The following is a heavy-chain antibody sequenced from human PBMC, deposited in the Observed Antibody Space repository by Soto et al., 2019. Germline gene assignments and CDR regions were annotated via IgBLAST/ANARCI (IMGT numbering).Heavy chain of an antibody. Sequence: LEILSLTCTVSGGSISSSSYYWGWIRQPPGKGLEWIGSIYYSGSTYYNPSLKSRVTISVDTSKNQFSLKLSSVTAADTAVYYCARRDFWSGYIHWGQGTLVTVSS. CDR2: IYYSGST. J-gene: IGHJ4*02. CDR3: ARRDFWSGYIH. V-gene: IGHV4-39*01. D-gene: IGHD3-3*01. CDR1: GGSISSSSYY.